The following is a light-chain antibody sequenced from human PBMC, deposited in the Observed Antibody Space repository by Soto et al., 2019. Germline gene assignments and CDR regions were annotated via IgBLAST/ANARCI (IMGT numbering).Light chain of an antibody. Sequence: DIQMTQSLSSLSASVGDTVTITCRASQSISNSLSWYQQKPGKAPKFLIYVASTLQRGVPSRFSGSGSGTDFTLTISSLQPEDVATSYCQPTFSPPYTFGQGTKLEIK. CDR3: QPTFSPPYT. CDR1: QSISNS. J-gene: IGKJ2*01. CDR2: VAS. V-gene: IGKV1-39*01.